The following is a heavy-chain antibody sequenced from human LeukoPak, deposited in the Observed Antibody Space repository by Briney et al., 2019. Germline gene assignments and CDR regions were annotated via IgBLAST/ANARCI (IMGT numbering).Heavy chain of an antibody. CDR2: IYYSGST. V-gene: IGHV4-39*07. Sequence: SETLSLTCTVSGGSISSSSYYWGWIRQPPGKGLEWIGSIYYSGSTYYNPSLKSRVTISVDTSKNQFSLKLRSVTAADTAVYYCARVSYSRSYDYWYFDLWGRGTLVTVSS. CDR3: ARVSYSRSYDYWYFDL. J-gene: IGHJ2*01. CDR1: GGSISSSSYY. D-gene: IGHD6-13*01.